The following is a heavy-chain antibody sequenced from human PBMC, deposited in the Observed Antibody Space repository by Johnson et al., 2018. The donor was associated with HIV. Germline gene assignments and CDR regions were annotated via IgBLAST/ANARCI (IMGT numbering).Heavy chain of an antibody. Sequence: VQLVESGGGLIQPGGSLRLSCAASGFTVSSSYMSWVRQAPGKGLEWVSVIYSAGSTYYADSVKGRFTISRDNSKNTLYLQMNSLRAEDTAVYYCARVKVATINAFDIWGQGTMVTVSS. CDR1: GFTVSSSY. D-gene: IGHD5-12*01. CDR2: IYSAGST. CDR3: ARVKVATINAFDI. V-gene: IGHV3-66*03. J-gene: IGHJ3*02.